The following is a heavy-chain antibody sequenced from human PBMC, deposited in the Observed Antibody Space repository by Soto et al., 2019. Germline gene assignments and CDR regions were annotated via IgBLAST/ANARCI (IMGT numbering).Heavy chain of an antibody. J-gene: IGHJ5*02. CDR3: ARDPKGSSSSFWFDP. CDR1: GFTFSSYS. CDR2: ISSSSSYI. V-gene: IGHV3-21*01. Sequence: ESGGGLVKPGGSLRLSCAASGFTFSSYSMNWVRQAPGKGLEWVSSISSSSSYIYYADSVKGRFTISRDNAKNSLYLQMNSLRAEDTAVYYCARDPKGSSSSFWFDPWGQGTLVTVSS. D-gene: IGHD6-6*01.